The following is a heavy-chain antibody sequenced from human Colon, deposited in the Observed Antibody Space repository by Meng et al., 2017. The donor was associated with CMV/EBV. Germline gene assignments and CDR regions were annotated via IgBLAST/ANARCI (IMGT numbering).Heavy chain of an antibody. D-gene: IGHD3-3*01. CDR3: ARGMLESRTDAFDV. J-gene: IGHJ3*01. V-gene: IGHV3-74*01. CDR2: ISIQGTTT. CDR1: GFSLSTYW. Sequence: GESLKISCVASGFSLSTYWMHWVRQAPGKGLVWVSRISIQGTTTTYADSVRGRFTISRDSAKNTVYRQMNSLRDEDTAVYFCARGMLESRTDAFDVWGQGTMVTVSS.